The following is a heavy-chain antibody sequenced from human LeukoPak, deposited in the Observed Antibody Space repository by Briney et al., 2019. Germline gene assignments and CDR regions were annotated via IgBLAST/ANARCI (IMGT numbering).Heavy chain of an antibody. Sequence: GGSLRLSCAASGFTFSNYDMHWVRQPTGKGLEWVSGIGTTGDTYLAGSVKGRFIISRENAKNSFYLQMNTLTVGDTAVYYCTTGTRGWDSWGQGTLVTVSS. CDR2: IGTTGDT. CDR1: GFTFSNYD. CDR3: TTGTRGWDS. J-gene: IGHJ4*02. V-gene: IGHV3-13*01. D-gene: IGHD3-10*01.